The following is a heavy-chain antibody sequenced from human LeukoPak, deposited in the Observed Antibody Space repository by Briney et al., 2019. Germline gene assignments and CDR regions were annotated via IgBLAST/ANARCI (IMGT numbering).Heavy chain of an antibody. CDR3: AKGRLDWLSLDY. D-gene: IGHD3-9*01. CDR1: GFTFGSYA. J-gene: IGHJ4*02. Sequence: PGGSLRLSCAASGFTFGSYAMSWVRQAPGKGLEWVSAISGSGGSTYYADSVKGRFTISRDNSKNTLYLQMNSLRAEDTAVYYCAKGRLDWLSLDYWGQGTLVTVSS. CDR2: ISGSGGST. V-gene: IGHV3-23*01.